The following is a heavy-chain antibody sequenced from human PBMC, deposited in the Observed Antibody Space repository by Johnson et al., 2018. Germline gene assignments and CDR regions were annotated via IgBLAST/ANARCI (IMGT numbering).Heavy chain of an antibody. CDR3: AKERESADGRYYEYMNV. D-gene: IGHD3-3*01. J-gene: IGHJ6*03. V-gene: IGHV3-30*18. CDR2: ISYDGDYK. CDR1: GFTFSLYG. Sequence: QVQLVQSGGGVVQXGRSLRLXCAASGFTFSLYGFHLVRQAPGQGLAWVALISYDGDYKKYGDSVKGRFTISRDNSQNTPYLQMNGLRPEDTAVYFCAKERESADGRYYEYMNVWGKGTTVTVAS.